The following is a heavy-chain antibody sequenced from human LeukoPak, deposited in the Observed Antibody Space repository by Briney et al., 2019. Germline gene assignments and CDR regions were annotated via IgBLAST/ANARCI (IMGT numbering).Heavy chain of an antibody. J-gene: IGHJ6*02. Sequence: GGSLRLSCAASGFTFSSYAMHWVRQAPGKGLECVGFIRSRAYGGTTEYATSVRGRFTISRDDSGGIAYLQMNSLNTEDTGVYYCARGPILLWIHNGMDVWGQGTTVIVSS. CDR3: ARGPILLWIHNGMDV. V-gene: IGHV3-49*04. CDR1: GFTFSSYA. D-gene: IGHD3-16*01. CDR2: IRSRAYGGTT.